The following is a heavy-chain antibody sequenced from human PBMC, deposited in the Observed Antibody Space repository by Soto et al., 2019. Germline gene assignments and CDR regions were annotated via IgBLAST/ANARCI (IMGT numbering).Heavy chain of an antibody. CDR2: IYYSGST. Sequence: SSETLSLTCTVSGGSISSYYWSWIRQPPGKGLEWIGYIYYSGSTNYNPSLKSRVTISVDTSKNQFSLKLSSVTAADTAVYYCACSLDTGMVAGPIVVWGKGTTGTGSS. CDR1: GGSISSYY. D-gene: IGHD5-18*01. J-gene: IGHJ6*04. V-gene: IGHV4-59*08. CDR3: ACSLDTGMVAGPIVV.